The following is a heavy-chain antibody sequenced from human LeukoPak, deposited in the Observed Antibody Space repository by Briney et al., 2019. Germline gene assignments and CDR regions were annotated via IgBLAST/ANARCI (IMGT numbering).Heavy chain of an antibody. V-gene: IGHV3-15*01. CDR3: TTDGQYTYGTGLDY. CDR1: GFTLNNAW. Sequence: GGSLRLSCAASGFTLNNAWMSWVRQAQGKGLEWGCRLKSKTDGGTTDYAAPVKVRFTISRDNSKNTLYLQMNSLKTEDTAVYYCTTDGQYTYGTGLDYWGQGTLVTVSS. CDR2: LKSKTDGGTT. D-gene: IGHD5-18*01. J-gene: IGHJ4*02.